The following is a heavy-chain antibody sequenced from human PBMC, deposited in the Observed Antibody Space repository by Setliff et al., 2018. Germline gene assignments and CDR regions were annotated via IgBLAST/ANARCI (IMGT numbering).Heavy chain of an antibody. CDR1: GGSITSYY. CDR2: MDYSAIT. V-gene: IGHV4-59*08. J-gene: IGHJ6*03. D-gene: IGHD5-18*01. CDR3: ARLDGAGLWSHYYYYYMDV. Sequence: SETLSLTCTVSGGSITSYYWSWIRQPPGRGLEWIGFMDYSAITNYNPSLKSRVTISVDTSKNQFSLKLSSVTAADTAVYYCARLDGAGLWSHYYYYYMDVWGKGTTVTVSS.